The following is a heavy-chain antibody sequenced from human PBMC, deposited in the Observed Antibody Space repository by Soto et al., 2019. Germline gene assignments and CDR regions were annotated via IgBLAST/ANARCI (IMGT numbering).Heavy chain of an antibody. CDR2: IKQDGTHR. CDR1: GFRFSSYW. D-gene: IGHD2-21*01. CDR3: SGMSCGAECNLDL. V-gene: IGHV3-7*03. Sequence: EVQLVDSGGGFVQPGGSLRLSCVASGFRFSSYWMTWVRQAPGKGLEWVAYIKQDGTHRIYVDSVRGRFSISRDNADNSLYLQMNSLRAEDPAFYYRSGMSCGAECNLDLWGQGTLVTVSP. J-gene: IGHJ5*02.